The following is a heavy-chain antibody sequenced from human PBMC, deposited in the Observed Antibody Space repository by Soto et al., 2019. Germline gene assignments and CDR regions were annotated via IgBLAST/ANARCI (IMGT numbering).Heavy chain of an antibody. CDR3: ARETPQDVDTAMSFDY. CDR1: GGSISSYY. Sequence: SETLSLTCTVSGGSISSYYWSWIRQPPGKGLKWIGYIYYSGSTNYNPSLKSRVTISVDTSKNQFSLKLSSVTAADTAVYYCARETPQDVDTAMSFDYWGQGTLVTVSS. CDR2: IYYSGST. V-gene: IGHV4-59*01. J-gene: IGHJ4*02. D-gene: IGHD5-18*01.